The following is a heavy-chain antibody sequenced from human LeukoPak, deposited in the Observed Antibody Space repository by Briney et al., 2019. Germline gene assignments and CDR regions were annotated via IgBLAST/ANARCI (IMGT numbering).Heavy chain of an antibody. D-gene: IGHD3-16*02. V-gene: IGHV4-34*01. CDR2: INHSGST. CDR3: ARGQYVWGSYRMYYFDC. Sequence: PSETLSLTCTVSGGSFSGYYWSWIRQPPGKGLEWIGEINHSGSTNYNPSLKSRVTISVDTSKSQFSLKLSSVTAADTAVYYCARGQYVWGSYRMYYFDCWGQGTLVTVSS. CDR1: GGSFSGYY. J-gene: IGHJ4*02.